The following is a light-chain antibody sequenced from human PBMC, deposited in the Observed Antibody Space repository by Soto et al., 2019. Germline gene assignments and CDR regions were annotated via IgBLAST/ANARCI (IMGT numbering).Light chain of an antibody. V-gene: IGLV2-14*01. J-gene: IGLJ1*01. CDR1: SSDLGGLNY. CDR2: KVD. CDR3: SPYAGSNMGV. Sequence: QSALTQPASVSGSPGQSITIPCSGRSSDLGGLNYVSWYQQHPGKVPKLIIYKVDNRPSGISDRFSGSKSGNTASLTVSGLQAEDDADYYCSPYAGSNMGVFGTGTKLTVL.